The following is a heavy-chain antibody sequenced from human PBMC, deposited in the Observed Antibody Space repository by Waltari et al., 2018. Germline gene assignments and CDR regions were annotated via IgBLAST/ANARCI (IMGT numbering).Heavy chain of an antibody. V-gene: IGHV4-34*01. CDR2: IKHSGST. Sequence: QVQLQQWGAGLLKPSETLSLTCAVYGGSFSGYYWSWIRQPPGKGLEWIGEIKHSGSTNYTPSLKSRVTISVDTSKNQFSLKLSSVTAADTAVYYCARVGLYSSSWYERVRAFDIWGQGTMVTVSS. CDR3: ARVGLYSSSWYERVRAFDI. D-gene: IGHD6-13*01. J-gene: IGHJ3*02. CDR1: GGSFSGYY.